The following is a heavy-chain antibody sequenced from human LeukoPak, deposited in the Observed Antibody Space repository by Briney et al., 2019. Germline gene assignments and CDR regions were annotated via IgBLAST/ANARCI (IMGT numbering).Heavy chain of an antibody. CDR1: GFTFSNFD. V-gene: IGHV3-30*19. D-gene: IGHD4-23*01. CDR3: ARVRPSYGGKGLDAFDI. Sequence: PGGSLRLSCEASGFTFSNFDMHWVRQAPGKGREGVAVISYDGSNKYYADSVKGRFTISRDNSKNTLYLQMNSLRAEDTAVYYCARVRPSYGGKGLDAFDIWGQGTMVTVSS. J-gene: IGHJ3*02. CDR2: ISYDGSNK.